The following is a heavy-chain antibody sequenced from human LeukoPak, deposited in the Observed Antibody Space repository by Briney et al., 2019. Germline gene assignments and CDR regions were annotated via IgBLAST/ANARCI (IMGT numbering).Heavy chain of an antibody. D-gene: IGHD1-1*01. V-gene: IGHV3-21*06. J-gene: IGHJ4*02. Sequence: GGSLRLSCAVSGLTFSSYGMNWVRQAPGKGLEWVASISSSGSYFYYADSVKGRFTISRDRAKNSLYLQMDSLRGDDTALYFCAWAYWDDEVYWGQGALVTVSS. CDR1: GLTFSSYG. CDR3: AWAYWDDEVY. CDR2: ISSSGSYF.